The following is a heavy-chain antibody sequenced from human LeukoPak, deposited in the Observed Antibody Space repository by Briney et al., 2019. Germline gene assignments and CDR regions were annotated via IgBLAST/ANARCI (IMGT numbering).Heavy chain of an antibody. D-gene: IGHD5-12*01. Sequence: GRSLRLSCAASGFTFSSYGMHWDRQAPGKGLEWVAVIWYDGSNKYYADSVKGRFTISRDNSKNTLYLQMNSLRAEDTAVYYCAREGSGYPDGMDVWGQGTTVTVSS. CDR2: IWYDGSNK. CDR3: AREGSGYPDGMDV. CDR1: GFTFSSYG. V-gene: IGHV3-33*01. J-gene: IGHJ6*02.